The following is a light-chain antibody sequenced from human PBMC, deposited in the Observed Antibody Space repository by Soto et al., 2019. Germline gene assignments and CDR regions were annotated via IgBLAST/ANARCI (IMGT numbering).Light chain of an antibody. CDR3: QQYDYFLS. Sequence: DIQMTQSPSSLSASVGDRVTITCQASQDINNYLNWYQQKPGKAPKLLIYDASNLETGVPSRLSGSGSGTDFTFTISSLQPEDIATYYCQQYDYFLSFGGGTKVEI. J-gene: IGKJ4*01. V-gene: IGKV1-33*01. CDR1: QDINNY. CDR2: DAS.